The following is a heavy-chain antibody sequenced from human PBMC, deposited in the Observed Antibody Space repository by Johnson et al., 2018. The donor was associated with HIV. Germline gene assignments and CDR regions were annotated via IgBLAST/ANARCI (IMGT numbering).Heavy chain of an antibody. V-gene: IGHV3-23*04. CDR3: ARASLYAGGAFDI. Sequence: VQLVESGGGLVQPGGSLRLSCAVSGFTFSSYWMSWVRQAPGKGLEWVSAISGSGGSIGYADSVKGRFTISRDNAKNSLYLQMNSLRAEDTALYYCARASLYAGGAFDIWGQG. CDR2: ISGSGGSI. CDR1: GFTFSSYW. D-gene: IGHD3-16*02. J-gene: IGHJ3*02.